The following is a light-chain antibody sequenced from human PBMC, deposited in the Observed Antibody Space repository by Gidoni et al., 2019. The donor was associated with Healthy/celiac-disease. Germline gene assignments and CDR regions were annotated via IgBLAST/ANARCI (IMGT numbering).Light chain of an antibody. Sequence: QSALTQPASVSGSPGPSITISCTGTSSDVGDYNYVSWYQQHPGKAPKLMIYEVSNRPSGVSNRFSGSKSGNTASLTISGLQTEDEGDYYCSSYTSSSTPLVFGTGTKVTVL. J-gene: IGLJ1*01. CDR3: SSYTSSSTPLV. CDR2: EVS. V-gene: IGLV2-14*01. CDR1: SSDVGDYNY.